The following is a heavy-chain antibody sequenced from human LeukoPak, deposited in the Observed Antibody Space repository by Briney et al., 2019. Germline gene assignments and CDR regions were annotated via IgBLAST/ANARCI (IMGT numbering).Heavy chain of an antibody. J-gene: IGHJ4*02. CDR1: GGTFSSYA. CDR2: IIPIFGTA. V-gene: IGHV1-69*05. CDR3: ARRILTGYYEGFDY. Sequence: ASVKVSCKASGGTFSSYAISWVRQAPGQGLEWMGGIIPIFGTANYAQKFQGRVTITTDESTSTAYMELSSLRSEDTAVYYCARRILTGYYEGFDYWGQGTLVTVSS. D-gene: IGHD3-9*01.